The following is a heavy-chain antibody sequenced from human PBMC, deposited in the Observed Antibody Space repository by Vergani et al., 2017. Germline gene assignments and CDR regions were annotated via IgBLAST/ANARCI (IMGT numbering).Heavy chain of an antibody. CDR2: IIPILGIA. CDR3: ARDDRAVLDTAMVGSDY. CDR1: GGTFSSYT. D-gene: IGHD5-18*01. V-gene: IGHV1-69*08. Sequence: QVQLVQSGAEVKKPGSSVKVSCKASGGTFSSYTISWVRQAPGQGLEWMGRIIPILGIANYAQKFQGRVTMTTDTSTSTAYMELRSLRSDDTAVYYCARDDRAVLDTAMVGSDYWGQGTLVTVSS. J-gene: IGHJ4*02.